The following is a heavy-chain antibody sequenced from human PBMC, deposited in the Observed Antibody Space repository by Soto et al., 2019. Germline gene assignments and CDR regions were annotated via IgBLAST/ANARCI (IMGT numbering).Heavy chain of an antibody. J-gene: IGHJ6*02. CDR3: ARVRDYDILTGPWLDV. CDR1: GGSIRSYY. D-gene: IGHD3-9*01. V-gene: IGHV4-59*01. CDR2: IYYSGST. Sequence: SETLSLTCTFSGGSIRSYYWSWIRQPPGKGLEWIGYIYYSGSTNYNPSLESRVTISVDTSKNQFSLKLSSVTAADTAVYYCARVRDYDILTGPWLDVWGQGTTVTVSS.